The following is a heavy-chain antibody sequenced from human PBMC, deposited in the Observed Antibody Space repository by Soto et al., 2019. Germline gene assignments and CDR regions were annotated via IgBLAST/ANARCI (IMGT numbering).Heavy chain of an antibody. CDR3: ARRAPRVVPAATFYYYYYMDV. J-gene: IGHJ6*03. V-gene: IGHV4-59*08. CDR2: IYYSGST. D-gene: IGHD2-2*01. Sequence: SETLSLTCTVSGGSISSYYWSWIRQPPGKGLEWIGYIYYSGSTNYNPSLKSRVTISVDTSKNQFSLKLSSVTAADTAVYYCARRAPRVVPAATFYYYYYMDVWGKGTTVTVSS. CDR1: GGSISSYY.